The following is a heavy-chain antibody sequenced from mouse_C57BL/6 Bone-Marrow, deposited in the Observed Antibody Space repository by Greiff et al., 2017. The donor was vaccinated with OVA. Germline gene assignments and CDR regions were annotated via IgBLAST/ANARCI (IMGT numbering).Heavy chain of an antibody. CDR2: IYPRSGNT. CDR1: GYTFTSYG. CDR3: ARFDYVAWFAY. V-gene: IGHV1-81*01. J-gene: IGHJ3*01. D-gene: IGHD2-4*01. Sequence: VQVVESGAELARPGASVKLSCKASGYTFTSYGISWVKQRTGQGLEWIGEIYPRSGNTYYNEKFKGKATLTADKSSSTAYMELRSLTSEDSAVYFCARFDYVAWFAYWGQGTLVTVSA.